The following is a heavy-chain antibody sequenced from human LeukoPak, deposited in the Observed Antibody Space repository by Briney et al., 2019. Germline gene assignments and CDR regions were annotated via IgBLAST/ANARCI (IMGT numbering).Heavy chain of an antibody. V-gene: IGHV3-30*18. J-gene: IGHJ4*02. CDR2: ISYDGSDK. D-gene: IGHD6-13*01. CDR3: AKAVGRISWSFDY. CDR1: GFTFNTYA. Sequence: PGGSLRLSCEASGFTFNTYAMHWVRQPPGKGLEWVALISYDGSDKIYTGSVKGRFTISRDNSESTLYLQMDSLRGDDAAVYYCAKAVGRISWSFDYWGQGALVTVSS.